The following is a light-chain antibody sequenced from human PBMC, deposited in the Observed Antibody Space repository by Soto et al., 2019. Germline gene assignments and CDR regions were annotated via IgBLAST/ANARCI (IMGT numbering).Light chain of an antibody. CDR3: CSYAGIFVI. Sequence: SALTQPRSVSGSPGQSVTMSCTGTRSDIGAYDYVSWYQQHPGKAPKLMIYDVSKRPSGVPDRFSGSKSGSTASLTISGLRDEDEGDYYCCSYAGIFVIFGGGTKLTVL. V-gene: IGLV2-11*01. CDR1: RSDIGAYDY. J-gene: IGLJ2*01. CDR2: DVS.